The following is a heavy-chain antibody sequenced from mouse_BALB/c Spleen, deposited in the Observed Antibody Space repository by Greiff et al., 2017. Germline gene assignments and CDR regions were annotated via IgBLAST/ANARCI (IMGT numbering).Heavy chain of an antibody. CDR3: ARGWDDYAMDY. CDR2: INPYNDGT. CDR1: GYTFTSYV. V-gene: IGHV1-14*01. Sequence: VQLQQSGPELVKPGASVKMSCKASGYTFTSYVMHWVKQKPGQGLEWIGYINPYNDGTKYNEKFKGKATLTSDKSSSTAYMELSSLTSEDSAVYYCARGWDDYAMDYWGQGTSVTVSS. J-gene: IGHJ4*01. D-gene: IGHD4-1*01.